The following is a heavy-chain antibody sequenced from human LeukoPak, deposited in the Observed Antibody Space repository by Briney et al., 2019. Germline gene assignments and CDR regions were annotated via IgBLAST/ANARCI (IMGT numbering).Heavy chain of an antibody. CDR1: GGSFSGYY. V-gene: IGHV4-34*01. CDR3: ARASVAAANGNYEYFQH. J-gene: IGHJ1*01. CDR2: IYYSGST. Sequence: SETLSLTCAVYGGSFSGYYWGWIRQPPGKGLEWIGSIYYSGSTYYNPSLKSRVTISVDTSKNQFSLKLSSVTAADTAVYYCARASVAAANGNYEYFQHWGQGTLVTVSS. D-gene: IGHD6-25*01.